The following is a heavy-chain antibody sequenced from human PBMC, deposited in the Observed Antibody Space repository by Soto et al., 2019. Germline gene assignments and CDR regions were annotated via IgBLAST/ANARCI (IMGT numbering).Heavy chain of an antibody. CDR2: IYYSGST. V-gene: IGHV4-59*08. CDR1: GGSISSYY. D-gene: IGHD6-19*01. J-gene: IGHJ3*02. CDR3: ARHRSGWYGAFDI. Sequence: SETLSLTCTVSGGSISSYYWSWIRQPPGKGLEWIGYIYYSGSTNYNPSLKSRVTISVDTSKNQFSLKLSSVTAADTAVYYCARHRSGWYGAFDIWGQGTMVTVSS.